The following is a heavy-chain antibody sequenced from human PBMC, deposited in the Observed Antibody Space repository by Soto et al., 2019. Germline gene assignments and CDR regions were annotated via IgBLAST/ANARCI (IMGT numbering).Heavy chain of an antibody. CDR3: ARQGFGPLHGLVDV. D-gene: IGHD3-10*01. V-gene: IGHV4-59*08. J-gene: IGHJ6*02. CDR2: VHRSWDS. Sequence: QVQLQESGPGLVKPSETLSLSCTVSGGSISSYSWRWFRQSPGKRMEWIGYVHRSWDSSYNPSLQSRVAISLDTSKSQVSLNVTSVTATDTAVYYCARQGFGPLHGLVDVWGQGTTVTVSS. CDR1: GGSISSYS.